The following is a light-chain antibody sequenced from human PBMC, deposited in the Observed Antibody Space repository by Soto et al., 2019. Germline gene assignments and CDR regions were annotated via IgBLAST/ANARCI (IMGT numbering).Light chain of an antibody. CDR3: QHYDTFPWT. CDR2: EAS. V-gene: IGKV1-5*03. CDR1: QSVYKW. Sequence: DIQMTQSPSTLSASVGDRITITCRASQSVYKWLAWYQQQPGKAPNLLIYEASTLESGVPSRFSGSGSGTEFTLTISSLQPDDFATDYCQHYDTFPWTFGQGTKVDVK. J-gene: IGKJ1*01.